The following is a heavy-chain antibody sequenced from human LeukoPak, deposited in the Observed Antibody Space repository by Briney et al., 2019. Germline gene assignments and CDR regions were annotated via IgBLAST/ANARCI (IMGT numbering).Heavy chain of an antibody. J-gene: IGHJ5*02. V-gene: IGHV4-59*01. CDR3: ARDRAMPTAPGYWCDP. CDR2: IYYSGTT. CDR1: GDSITTSS. D-gene: IGHD2-2*01. Sequence: LESLSLSCTVSGDSITTSSWSCIRQPLGKGREWIGYIYYSGTTNYNLPRKSRVTISVDTSKSQDSLKLSSVTAADTAVDYCARDRAMPTAPGYWCDPWGQGTLVTVSS.